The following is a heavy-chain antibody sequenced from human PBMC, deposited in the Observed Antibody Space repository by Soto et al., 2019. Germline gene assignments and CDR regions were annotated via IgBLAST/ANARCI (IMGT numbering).Heavy chain of an antibody. Sequence: EVQLLESGGGLIQPGGSLGLSCAASGFTVSSNYMSWVRQAPGKGLEWVSVIYSGGSTYYEDSVKGRFTISRDNAKNTLYLQMNSLRAEDTAVYYCARDRVESGYPEYFQHWGQGTLVTVSS. CDR1: GFTVSSNY. CDR3: ARDRVESGYPEYFQH. CDR2: IYSGGST. J-gene: IGHJ1*01. V-gene: IGHV3-53*01. D-gene: IGHD3-22*01.